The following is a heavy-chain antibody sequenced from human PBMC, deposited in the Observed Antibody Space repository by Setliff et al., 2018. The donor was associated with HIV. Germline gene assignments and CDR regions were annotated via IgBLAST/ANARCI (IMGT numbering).Heavy chain of an antibody. Sequence: KPGGSLRLSCLGSGFTFGEYGMSWFRQAPGKGLEWVGFIRSRPFGGTTEYAASVKGRFTISRDDSKSIAYLQMNSLKSADAAVYYCTRGMRPMVKRVPFDYWGQGTLVTVSS. CDR2: IRSRPFGGTT. CDR1: GFTFGEYG. V-gene: IGHV3-49*05. J-gene: IGHJ4*02. CDR3: TRGMRPMVKRVPFDY. D-gene: IGHD2-15*01.